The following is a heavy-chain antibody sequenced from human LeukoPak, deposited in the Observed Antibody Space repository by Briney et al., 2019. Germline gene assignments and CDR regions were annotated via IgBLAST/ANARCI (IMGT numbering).Heavy chain of an antibody. CDR2: INHSGST. J-gene: IGHJ5*02. D-gene: IGHD2-2*01. Sequence: SETLSLTCAVYGGSFSGYYWSWIRQPPGKGLEWIGEINHSGSTNYNPSLKSRVTISVDTSKNQFSLKLSSVTAADTAVYYCARGISSTSRRANWFDPWGQGTLVTVSS. CDR1: GGSFSGYY. V-gene: IGHV4-34*01. CDR3: ARGISSTSRRANWFDP.